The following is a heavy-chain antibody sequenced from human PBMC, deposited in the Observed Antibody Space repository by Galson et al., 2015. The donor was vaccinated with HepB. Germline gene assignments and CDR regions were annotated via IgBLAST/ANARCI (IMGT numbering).Heavy chain of an antibody. J-gene: IGHJ6*03. D-gene: IGHD2-2*01. Sequence: SLRLSCAASGFTFSSYWMSWVRQAPGKGLEWVANIKQDGSEKYYVDSVKGRFTISRDNAKNSLYLQMNSLRAEDTAVYYCARGASQLLRYYYYYYYMDVWGKGTTVTVSS. CDR2: IKQDGSEK. V-gene: IGHV3-7*03. CDR3: ARGASQLLRYYYYYYYMDV. CDR1: GFTFSSYW.